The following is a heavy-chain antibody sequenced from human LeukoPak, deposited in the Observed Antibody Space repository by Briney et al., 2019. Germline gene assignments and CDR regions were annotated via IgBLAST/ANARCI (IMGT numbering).Heavy chain of an antibody. J-gene: IGHJ4*02. CDR2: MNAGNGNT. CDR3: ARESTGYSSSWYTFDY. CDR1: GYTFTSYA. D-gene: IGHD6-13*01. V-gene: IGHV1-3*01. Sequence: ASVKVSCKASGYTFTSYAMHWVRQAPGQRLEWMGWMNAGNGNTKYSQKFQGRVTITRDTSASTAYMELSSLRSEDTAVYYCARESTGYSSSWYTFDYWGQGTLVTVSS.